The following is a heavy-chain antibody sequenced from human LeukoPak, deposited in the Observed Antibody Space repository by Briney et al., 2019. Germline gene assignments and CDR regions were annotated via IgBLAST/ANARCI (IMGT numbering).Heavy chain of an antibody. CDR1: GYTFTNYG. V-gene: IGHV1-18*01. D-gene: IGHD3-22*01. Sequence: ASVKVSCKASGYTFTNYGISWVRQAPGQGLEWMGWISAYNGHTKYAQKVQGRVTMTRDTSISTAYMELSRLRSDDTAVYYCARDRGQDSSGYEGVPDYWGQGTLVTVSS. CDR3: ARDRGQDSSGYEGVPDY. CDR2: ISAYNGHT. J-gene: IGHJ4*02.